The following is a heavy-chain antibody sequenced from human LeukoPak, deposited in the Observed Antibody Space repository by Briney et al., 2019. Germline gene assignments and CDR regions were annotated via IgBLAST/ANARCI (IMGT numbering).Heavy chain of an antibody. CDR1: GFTFSSYS. V-gene: IGHV3-48*01. J-gene: IGHJ2*01. CDR3: ARDRRYYDSSGYYFHWYFDL. D-gene: IGHD3-22*01. Sequence: GGSLRLPCAASGFTFSSYSMNWVRQAPGKGLEWVSYISSSSSTIYYADSVKGRFTISRDNSKNTLYLQMNSLRAEDTALYYCARDRRYYDSSGYYFHWYFDLWGRGTLVTVSS. CDR2: ISSSSSTI.